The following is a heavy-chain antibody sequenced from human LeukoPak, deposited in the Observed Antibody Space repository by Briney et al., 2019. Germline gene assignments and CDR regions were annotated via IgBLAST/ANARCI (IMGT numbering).Heavy chain of an antibody. J-gene: IGHJ5*02. CDR3: ARNLWFGELSWFDP. Sequence: GGSLRLSCAASGFAFSDYYMSWIRQAPGKGLEWVSYISSSSSYTNYADSVKGRFTISRDNAKNSLYLQMNSLRAEDTAVYYCARNLWFGELSWFDPWGQGTLVTVSS. CDR2: ISSSSSYT. CDR1: GFAFSDYY. D-gene: IGHD3-10*01. V-gene: IGHV3-11*03.